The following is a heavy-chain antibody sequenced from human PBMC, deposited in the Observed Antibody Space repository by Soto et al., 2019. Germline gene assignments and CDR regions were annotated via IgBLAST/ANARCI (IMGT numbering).Heavy chain of an antibody. V-gene: IGHV1-3*01. CDR2: INAGNGNT. J-gene: IGHJ3*02. CDR1: GYTFTSYA. D-gene: IGHD3-22*01. CDR3: ARDSQRITMIVVGPDACDI. Sequence: ASVRVSCKASGYTFTSYAMHWVRQAPGQRLEWMGWINAGNGNTKYSQKFQGRVTITRDTSASTAYMELSSLRSEDTAVYYCARDSQRITMIVVGPDACDIWGQGTMVTVSS.